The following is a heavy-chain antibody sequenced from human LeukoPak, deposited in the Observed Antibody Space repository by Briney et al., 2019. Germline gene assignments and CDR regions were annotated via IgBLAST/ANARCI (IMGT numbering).Heavy chain of an antibody. CDR1: GGFISSSSYY. Sequence: SETLSLTCTVSGGFISSSSYYWGWIRQPPGKGLEWIGSIYYSGSTYYNPSLKSRVTISVDTSKNQFSLKLSSVTAADTAVYYCARGSIAVAGTGWFDPWGQGTLVTVSS. CDR2: IYYSGST. CDR3: ARGSIAVAGTGWFDP. J-gene: IGHJ5*02. D-gene: IGHD6-19*01. V-gene: IGHV4-39*07.